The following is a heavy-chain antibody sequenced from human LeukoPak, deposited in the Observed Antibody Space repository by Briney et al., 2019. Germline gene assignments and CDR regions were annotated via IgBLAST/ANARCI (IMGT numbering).Heavy chain of an antibody. D-gene: IGHD6-19*01. V-gene: IGHV3-9*03. CDR3: AKVSGSGWPYWYFDL. Sequence: PGRSLRLACAASGFTFDDYAMHWVRQAPGKGLEWVSTISWNSGIIGYADSVKGRFTISRDNAKNSLYLQMNNLRAEDMALYYCAKVSGSGWPYWYFDLCGRGTLVTVSS. CDR1: GFTFDDYA. CDR2: ISWNSGII. J-gene: IGHJ2*01.